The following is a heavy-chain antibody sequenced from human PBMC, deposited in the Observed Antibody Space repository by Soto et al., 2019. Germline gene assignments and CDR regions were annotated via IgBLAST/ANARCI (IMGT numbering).Heavy chain of an antibody. J-gene: IGHJ6*04. CDR3: ASSLAVAEIYYSYGMDV. CDR1: GGSISSSSYY. D-gene: IGHD6-19*01. Sequence: SETLSLTCTVSGGSISSSSYYWGWIRQPPGKGLEWIGSIYYSGSTYYNPSLKSRVTISVDTSKNQFSLKLSSVTAADTAVYYCASSLAVAEIYYSYGMDVWGKGTTVTVSS. CDR2: IYYSGST. V-gene: IGHV4-39*01.